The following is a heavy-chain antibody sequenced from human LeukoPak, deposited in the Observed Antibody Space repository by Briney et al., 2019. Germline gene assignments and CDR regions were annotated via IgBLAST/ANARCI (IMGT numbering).Heavy chain of an antibody. J-gene: IGHJ4*02. D-gene: IGHD3-22*01. CDR2: INHSGST. CDR3: ARGGFRRIVVVNRSYYFDY. Sequence: PSETLSLTCAVYGGSFSGYYRSWIRQPPGKGLEWIGEINHSGSTNYNPSLKSRVTISVDTSKNQFSLKLSSVTAADTAVYYCARGGFRRIVVVNRSYYFDYWGQGTLVTVSS. CDR1: GGSFSGYY. V-gene: IGHV4-34*01.